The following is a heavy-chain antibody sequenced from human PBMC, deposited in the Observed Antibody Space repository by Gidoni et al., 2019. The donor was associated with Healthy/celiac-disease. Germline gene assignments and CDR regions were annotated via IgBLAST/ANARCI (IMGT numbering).Heavy chain of an antibody. Sequence: QLQLQASGPGLVKPSHTLSLTCTVSGVSISSSSYYWCWIRQPPGKGLEWIGSTYYSGSTYYNPSLKRRVTISVDTSKNKFSLKLSSVTAADTAVYYCARIVTIFGVVIAYFDYWGQGTLVTVSS. CDR3: ARIVTIFGVVIAYFDY. V-gene: IGHV4-39*07. CDR1: GVSISSSSYY. CDR2: TYYSGST. J-gene: IGHJ4*02. D-gene: IGHD3-3*01.